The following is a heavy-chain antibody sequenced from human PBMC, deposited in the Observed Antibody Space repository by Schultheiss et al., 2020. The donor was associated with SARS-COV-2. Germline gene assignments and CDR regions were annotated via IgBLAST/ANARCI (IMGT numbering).Heavy chain of an antibody. J-gene: IGHJ4*02. CDR1: GFTFSSYA. V-gene: IGHV3-30*01. CDR3: ARDHGSDGYNFDY. D-gene: IGHD5-24*01. Sequence: GGSLRLSCAASGFTFSSYAMHWVRQAPGKGLEWVAVISYDGSNKYYADSVKGRFTISRDNSKNTLYLQMNSLRAEDTAVYYCARDHGSDGYNFDYWGQGTLVTVSS. CDR2: ISYDGSNK.